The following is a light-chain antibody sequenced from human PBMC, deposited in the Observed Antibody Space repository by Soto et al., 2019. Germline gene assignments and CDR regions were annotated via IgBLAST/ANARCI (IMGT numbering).Light chain of an antibody. J-gene: IGKJ1*01. CDR1: QSISSW. Sequence: DIQMTQSPSTLSASVGDRVTITCRASQSISSWLACYQQKPGRAPKLLTYKASSLETGVPSRFSGSGSGTEFTLIISSLQPDDFASYYCQQYGSSSPWTFGQGTKVEIK. CDR3: QQYGSSSPWT. CDR2: KAS. V-gene: IGKV1-5*03.